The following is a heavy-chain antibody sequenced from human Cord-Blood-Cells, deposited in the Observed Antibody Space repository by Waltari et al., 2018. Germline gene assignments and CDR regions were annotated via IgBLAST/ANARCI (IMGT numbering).Heavy chain of an antibody. Sequence: EVQLVESGGGLVKPGGSLRLSCAASGFTFSNAWMSWVCPAPGTGLEWVGRIKSKTDGGTTDYAAPVKGRFTISRDDSKNTLYLQMNSLKTEDTAVYYCTTDPQSEYNWNYDEYYYYYMDVWGKGTTVTVSS. CDR1: GFTFSNAW. J-gene: IGHJ6*03. D-gene: IGHD1-7*01. CDR3: TTDPQSEYNWNYDEYYYYYMDV. V-gene: IGHV3-15*01. CDR2: IKSKTDGGTT.